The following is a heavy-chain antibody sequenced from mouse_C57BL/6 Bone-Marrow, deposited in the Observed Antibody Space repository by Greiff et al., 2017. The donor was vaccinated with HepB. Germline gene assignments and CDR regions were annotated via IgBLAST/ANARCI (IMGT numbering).Heavy chain of an antibody. J-gene: IGHJ2*01. CDR2: IRLKSDNYAT. V-gene: IGHV6-3*01. CDR3: TGVPYYFDY. Sequence: DVMLVESGGGLVQPGGSMKLSCVASGFTFSNYWMNWVRQSPEKGLEWVAQIRLKSDNYATHYAESVKGRFTISRDDSKSSVYLQMNNLRAEDTGIYYCTGVPYYFDYWGQGTTLTVSS. CDR1: GFTFSNYW.